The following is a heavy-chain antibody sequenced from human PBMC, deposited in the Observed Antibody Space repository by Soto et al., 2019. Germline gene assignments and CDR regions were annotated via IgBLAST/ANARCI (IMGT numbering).Heavy chain of an antibody. J-gene: IGHJ4*02. CDR3: ARQAPDGSGSHTHFDY. CDR1: GGTFSSYT. V-gene: IGHV1-69*02. D-gene: IGHD3-10*01. CDR2: IIPILGIA. Sequence: QVQLVQSGAEVKKPGSSVKVSCKASGGTFSSYTISWVRQAPGQGLEWMGRIIPILGIANYAQKFQGRVTITADKSTSTAYMELSSLRSEDTAVYYCARQAPDGSGSHTHFDYWGQGTLVTVSS.